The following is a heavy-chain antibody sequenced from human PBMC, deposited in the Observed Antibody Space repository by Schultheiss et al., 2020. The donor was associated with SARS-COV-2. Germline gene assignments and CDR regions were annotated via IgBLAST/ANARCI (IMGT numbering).Heavy chain of an antibody. CDR1: GGSFSGYY. CDR2: INHSGST. V-gene: IGHV4-34*01. CDR3: ARGRYSYGYLDY. Sequence: SETLSLTCAVYGGSFSGYYWSWIRQPPGKGLEWIGEINHSGSTNYNPSLKSRVTISVDTSKNQFSLKLSSVTAADTAVYYCARGRYSYGYLDYWGQGTLVTVSS. D-gene: IGHD5-18*01. J-gene: IGHJ4*02.